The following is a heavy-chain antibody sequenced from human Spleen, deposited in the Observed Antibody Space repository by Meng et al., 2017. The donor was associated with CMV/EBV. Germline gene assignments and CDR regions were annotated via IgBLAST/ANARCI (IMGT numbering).Heavy chain of an antibody. V-gene: IGHV4-34*01. CDR1: GVTFSSYA. J-gene: IGHJ5*02. D-gene: IGHD3-3*01. Sequence: ESLKISCAASGVTFSSYAMSWVRQAPGKGLEWIGEFNHGGSTNYNPSLKSRVTISVDTSKNQFSMKVSSVTAADTAVYYCASTAGGYYDFWSGWFDPWGQGTLVTVSS. CDR2: FNHGGST. CDR3: ASTAGGYYDFWSGWFDP.